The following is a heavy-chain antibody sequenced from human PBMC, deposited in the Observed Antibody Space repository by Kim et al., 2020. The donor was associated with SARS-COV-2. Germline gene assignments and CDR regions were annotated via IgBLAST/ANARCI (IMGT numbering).Heavy chain of an antibody. Sequence: GGSLRLSCAASGFTFTTYAMSWVRQAPGKGLEWVSVISAGGGTTHYAESVKGRFTISRDNPKNTVYVQMNSLRVEDTAVYFCARYCAGGNCYPDYNYGMGVWGQGTTVTVSS. V-gene: IGHV3-23*01. CDR1: GFTFTTYA. CDR3: ARYCAGGNCYPDYNYGMGV. D-gene: IGHD2-8*02. J-gene: IGHJ6*02. CDR2: ISAGGGTT.